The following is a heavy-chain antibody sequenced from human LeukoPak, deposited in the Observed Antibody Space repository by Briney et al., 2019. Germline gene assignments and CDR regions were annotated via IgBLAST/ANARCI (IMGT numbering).Heavy chain of an antibody. CDR3: ARSTGSTMFIDY. J-gene: IGHJ4*02. D-gene: IGHD3-10*02. Sequence: SEILSLTCTVSGGSISSSSYYWGWIRQPPGKGLEWIGSIYYSGSTYYNPSLKSRVTISVDTSKNQFSLKLSSVTAADTAVYYCARSTGSTMFIDYWGQGTLVTVSS. CDR1: GGSISSSSYY. CDR2: IYYSGST. V-gene: IGHV4-39*07.